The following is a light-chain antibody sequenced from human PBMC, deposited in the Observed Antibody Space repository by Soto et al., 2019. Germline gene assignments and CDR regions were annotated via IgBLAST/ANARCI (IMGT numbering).Light chain of an antibody. V-gene: IGKV3-15*01. Sequence: EIVMTQSPASLSVSSGESVTLSCRASQNVATNLAWYQHKPGQPPRLLIYGATTRATGVPARFSGSGSGTYFTLTIRGPQSEDSALYYCQQYNDWPPEDTFGQGTKLEIK. CDR1: QNVATN. CDR2: GAT. J-gene: IGKJ2*01. CDR3: QQYNDWPPEDT.